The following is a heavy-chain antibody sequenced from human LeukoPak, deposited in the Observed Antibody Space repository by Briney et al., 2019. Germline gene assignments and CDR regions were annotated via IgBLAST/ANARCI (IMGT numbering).Heavy chain of an antibody. CDR1: GFTFSNYW. V-gene: IGHV3-74*01. CDR2: INNDGSDT. Sequence: GGSLRLSCAASGFTFSNYWMHWVRQAPGKGLVWVSCINNDGSDTDYAASVKGRFTISRDNAKNTLYLQMNSLRAEDTAVYYCARASAYGDFDYWGQGTLVTVSS. D-gene: IGHD4-17*01. CDR3: ARASAYGDFDY. J-gene: IGHJ4*02.